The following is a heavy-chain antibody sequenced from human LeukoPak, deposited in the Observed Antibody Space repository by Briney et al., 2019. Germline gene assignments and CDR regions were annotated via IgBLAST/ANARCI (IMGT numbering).Heavy chain of an antibody. J-gene: IGHJ5*02. CDR3: ARAGAWQIDP. D-gene: IGHD3-10*01. Sequence: PSETLSLTCTVSGDSISRYYWSWIRQPPGKGLERIGHIFYSGSTNYNPSLKSRVTISVDRSKNQFSLKLTSVTAADTAVYYCARAGAWQIDPWGQGTLVTVSS. CDR2: IFYSGST. V-gene: IGHV4-59*01. CDR1: GDSISRYY.